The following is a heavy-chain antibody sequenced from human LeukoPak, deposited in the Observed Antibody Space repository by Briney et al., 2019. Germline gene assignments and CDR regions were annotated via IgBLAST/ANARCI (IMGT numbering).Heavy chain of an antibody. J-gene: IGHJ4*02. CDR3: ARGGRYRYGSSDY. V-gene: IGHV5-51*01. CDR2: IHPGDSDT. D-gene: IGHD5-18*01. CDR1: GYSFTSYW. Sequence: GESLKISCKGSGYSFTSYWIGWVRQMPGKGLEWMGIIHPGDSDTRYSPFFQGQVTMSADESITTAYLQWSSLKASDSAMYYCARGGRYRYGSSDYWGQGTLVTVSS.